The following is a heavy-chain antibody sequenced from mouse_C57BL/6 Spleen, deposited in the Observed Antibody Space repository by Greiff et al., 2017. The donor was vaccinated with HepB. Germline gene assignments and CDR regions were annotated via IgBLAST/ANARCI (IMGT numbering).Heavy chain of an antibody. V-gene: IGHV3-6*01. CDR2: ISYDGSN. Sequence: EVKLLESGPGLVQPSQSLSLTCSVTVYSIPSGYYWNWFRQFPGNKLEWMGYISYDGSNNYNPSLKNRISITRDTSKNQCFLKLNSVTTEDTATYYCASLHYYGSSHTWYIGVWGAGATVTIS. D-gene: IGHD1-1*01. J-gene: IGHJ1*01. CDR3: ASLHYYGSSHTWYIGV. CDR1: VYSIPSGYY.